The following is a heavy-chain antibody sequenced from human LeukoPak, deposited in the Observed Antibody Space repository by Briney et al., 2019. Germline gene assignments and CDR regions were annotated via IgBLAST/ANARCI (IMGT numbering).Heavy chain of an antibody. Sequence: PSETLSLTCAVYGGSFSGYYWSWIRQHPGEGLGWIGYIHYVGSTAYSPSLKSRGAISLDRSKNQFSLKLSSVTAADTAVYYCARHSRSSSYFDYWGQGTLVTVSS. CDR3: ARHSRSSSYFDY. CDR1: GGSFSGYY. CDR2: IHYVGST. J-gene: IGHJ4*02. V-gene: IGHV4-34*09. D-gene: IGHD6-6*01.